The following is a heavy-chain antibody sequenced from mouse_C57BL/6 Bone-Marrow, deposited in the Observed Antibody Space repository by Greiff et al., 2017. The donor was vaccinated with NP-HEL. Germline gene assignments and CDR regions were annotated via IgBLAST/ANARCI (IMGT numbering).Heavy chain of an antibody. D-gene: IGHD2-4*01. CDR3: ARFGLRAYYFDY. CDR2: IYPSGGST. CDR1: GYTFTGYT. J-gene: IGHJ2*01. V-gene: IGHV1-78*01. Sequence: VQLQQSGAELVKPGASVKISCKVSGYTFTGYTMHWVKQRPGQGLEWIGYIYPSGGSTNYIEKFKGKATLTADKSSSTAYMQLNSLTSEDSAVDFCARFGLRAYYFDYWGQGTTLTVSS.